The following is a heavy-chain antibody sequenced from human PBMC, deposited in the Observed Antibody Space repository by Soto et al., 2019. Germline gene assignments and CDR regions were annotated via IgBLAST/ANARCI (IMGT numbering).Heavy chain of an antibody. CDR1: GFTFSSYG. Sequence: GGSLRLSCAASGFTFSSYGMHWVRQAPGKGLEWVAVISYDGSNKYYADSVKGRFTISRDNSKNTLYLQMNSMRAEDTAVYYCAKDRGGFKIWGQGTLVTVSS. CDR2: ISYDGSNK. CDR3: AKDRGGFKI. V-gene: IGHV3-30*18. J-gene: IGHJ4*02. D-gene: IGHD6-25*01.